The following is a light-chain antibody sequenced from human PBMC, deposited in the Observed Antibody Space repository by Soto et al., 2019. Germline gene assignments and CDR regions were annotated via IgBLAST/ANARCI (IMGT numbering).Light chain of an antibody. CDR1: QSVSNN. J-gene: IGKJ1*01. CDR2: GAS. V-gene: IGKV3-15*01. Sequence: EIVMTQSPATLSVSPGERATLSCRASQSVSNNLAWYQQKPGQAPRLLIYGASTRATGIPARFSGSGSVTDFMLTISSLQSEDCAVYYCQQYNNWPRTFGQGTKVEIK. CDR3: QQYNNWPRT.